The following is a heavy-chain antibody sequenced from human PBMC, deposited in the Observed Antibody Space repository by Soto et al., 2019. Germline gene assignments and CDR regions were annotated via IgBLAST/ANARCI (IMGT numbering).Heavy chain of an antibody. D-gene: IGHD3-16*01. V-gene: IGHV4-59*12. J-gene: IGHJ4*02. CDR3: AAGPLGAVWTHFDD. CDR2: VYYSGST. CDR1: GGSFSDNY. Sequence: SETLSLTCDVSGGSFSDNYWTWIRQVPGKGLEWIGYVYYSGSTNYNPSLKSRVTISVDASKQQFSLKLTSVTAAEKALYYCAAGPLGAVWTHFDDWGKGRLGNASA.